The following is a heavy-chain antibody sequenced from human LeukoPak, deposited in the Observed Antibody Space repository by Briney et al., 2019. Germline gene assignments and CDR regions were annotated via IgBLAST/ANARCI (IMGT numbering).Heavy chain of an antibody. J-gene: IGHJ5*02. V-gene: IGHV3-20*01. CDR3: ARTLGALWFGEFVRFDP. CDR2: INWSGGST. D-gene: IGHD3-10*01. CDR1: GFTFSSYE. Sequence: GGSLRLSCAASGFTFSSYEMNWVRQAPGKGLEWVSGINWSGGSTGYADSVKGRFTISRDNAKNSLYLQMNSLRAEDTALYHCARTLGALWFGEFVRFDPWGQGTLVTVSS.